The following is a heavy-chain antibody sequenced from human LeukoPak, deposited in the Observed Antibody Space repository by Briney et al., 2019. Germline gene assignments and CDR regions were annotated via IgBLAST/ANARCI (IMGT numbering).Heavy chain of an antibody. CDR2: ISGSGGST. V-gene: IGHV3-23*01. Sequence: GGSLRLSCAASGFTFSNYAMSWARQAPGKGLEWVSAISGSGGSTYYADSVKGRFTISRDNTKNTLYLQMNSLRAEDTAVYYCTKGTIWLPFDYWGQGTLVTVSS. CDR1: GFTFSNYA. J-gene: IGHJ4*02. D-gene: IGHD5-18*01. CDR3: TKGTIWLPFDY.